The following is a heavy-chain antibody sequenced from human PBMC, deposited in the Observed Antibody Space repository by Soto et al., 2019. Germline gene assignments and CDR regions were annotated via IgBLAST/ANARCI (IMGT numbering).Heavy chain of an antibody. J-gene: IGHJ4*02. CDR2: ISAGNGDT. CDR1: GYTFTSYA. V-gene: IGHV1-3*01. Sequence: ASVKVSCKASGYTFTSYAMHWVRQAPGQRLEWMGWISAGNGDTKYSQRFQGRVTITRDTSASTAYMELSSLKSEDTAVYYCARQVGEYSYGTPYFDYWGQGTLVTVSS. D-gene: IGHD5-18*01. CDR3: ARQVGEYSYGTPYFDY.